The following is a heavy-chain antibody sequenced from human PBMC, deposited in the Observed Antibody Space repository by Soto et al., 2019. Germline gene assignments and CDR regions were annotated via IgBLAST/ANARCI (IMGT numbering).Heavy chain of an antibody. D-gene: IGHD3-3*01. CDR2: IYWNDDK. CDR3: AHNDFWSAYYTGSFDY. J-gene: IGHJ4*02. CDR1: GFSLSTSGVG. Sequence: SGPTLVNPTQTLTLTCTFSGFSLSTSGVGVGWIRQPPGKALEWLALIYWNDDKRYSPSLKSRLTITKDTSKKQVVLTMTNMDPVDTATYSCAHNDFWSAYYTGSFDYWGQGTLVTVSS. V-gene: IGHV2-5*01.